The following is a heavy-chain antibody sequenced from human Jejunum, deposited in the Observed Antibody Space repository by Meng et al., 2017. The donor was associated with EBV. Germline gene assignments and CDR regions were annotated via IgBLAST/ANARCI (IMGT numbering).Heavy chain of an antibody. Sequence: QVQLVQSGAEVKKPGSSVKVSCKTSGITFNNSTISWVRQAPGQGLEWMGGIMPMFGTVNYARKFQGRVTITADASTSTAYMEMSSLTSEDTAVYYCARERNYYGSGSYESFDYWDQGTLVTVSS. CDR2: IMPMFGTV. CDR1: GITFNNST. D-gene: IGHD3-10*01. CDR3: ARERNYYGSGSYESFDY. V-gene: IGHV1-69*01. J-gene: IGHJ4*02.